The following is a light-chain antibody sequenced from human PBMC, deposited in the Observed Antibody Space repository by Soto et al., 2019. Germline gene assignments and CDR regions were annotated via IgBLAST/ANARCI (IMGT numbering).Light chain of an antibody. CDR1: SSNIGAGYD. J-gene: IGLJ2*01. Sequence: QLVLTQPPSVSGAPGQRGTISCTGSSSNIGAGYDVHWYQQLPGTAPKLLIYGNSNRPSGVPDRFSGSKSGTSASLAITGLQAEDEADYYCQSYDSSLSGSGVFGGGTKLTVL. CDR3: QSYDSSLSGSGV. CDR2: GNS. V-gene: IGLV1-40*01.